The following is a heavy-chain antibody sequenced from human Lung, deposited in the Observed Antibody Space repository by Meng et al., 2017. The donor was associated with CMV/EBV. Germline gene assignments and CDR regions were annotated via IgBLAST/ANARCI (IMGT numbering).Heavy chain of an antibody. CDR1: GFTFSSYS. D-gene: IGHD1-1*01. CDR3: AREGGRAGTPGSYYYGTDV. V-gene: IGHV3-21*01. Sequence: GGSLRLXCAASGFTFSSYSMNWVRQAPGKGLEGVSSISSSSSYIYYADSVKGRFTISRDNAKNSLYLQMTSLRAEDTAGYYCAREGGRAGTPGSYYYGTDVWXQGTXVTVSS. CDR2: ISSSSSYI. J-gene: IGHJ6*02.